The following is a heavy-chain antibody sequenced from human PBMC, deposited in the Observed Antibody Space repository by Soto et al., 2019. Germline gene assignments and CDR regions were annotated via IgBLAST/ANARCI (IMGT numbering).Heavy chain of an antibody. D-gene: IGHD6-13*01. CDR2: ISGSGGST. CDR3: AKDPAYSSSVNWFDP. CDR1: GFTFSSYA. Sequence: PGGSLRLSCAASGFTFSSYAMSWVRQAPGKGLEWVSAISGSGGSTYYADSVKGRFTISRDNSKNTLYLQMNSLRAEDTAVYYCAKDPAYSSSVNWFDPWGQGTLVTVSS. V-gene: IGHV3-23*01. J-gene: IGHJ5*02.